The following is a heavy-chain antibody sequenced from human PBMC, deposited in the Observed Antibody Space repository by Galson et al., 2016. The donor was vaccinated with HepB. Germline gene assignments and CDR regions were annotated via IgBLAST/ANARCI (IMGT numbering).Heavy chain of an antibody. D-gene: IGHD2-2*01. CDR3: TRGPPPHCTRTSCSMGTFEG. Sequence: SLRLSCAASGLTFSDYWMVWVRQVPGKGLQWVASIKQDGSETYYVDSVKGRFTISRDNAKNSLYLQMNSLRADDAAVYYCTRGPPPHCTRTSCSMGTFEGWGQGTMVTVSS. V-gene: IGHV3-7*01. CDR1: GLTFSDYW. J-gene: IGHJ3*01. CDR2: IKQDGSET.